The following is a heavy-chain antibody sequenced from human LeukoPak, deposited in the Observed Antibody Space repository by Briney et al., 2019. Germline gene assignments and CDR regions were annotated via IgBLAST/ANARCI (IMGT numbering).Heavy chain of an antibody. D-gene: IGHD6-13*01. V-gene: IGHV4-30-4*01. CDR1: GGSISSGDYY. J-gene: IGHJ4*02. Sequence: SQTLSLTCTVSGGSISSGDYYWSCIPQPPGKGLESIGYIYYSGSTYYNPSLKSRVTISVDKSKKQFSLQLSSVTAADTAVYCCARVLAAAATGGPYYFDLWGEGTLVTVSS. CDR2: IYYSGST. CDR3: ARVLAAAATGGPYYFDL.